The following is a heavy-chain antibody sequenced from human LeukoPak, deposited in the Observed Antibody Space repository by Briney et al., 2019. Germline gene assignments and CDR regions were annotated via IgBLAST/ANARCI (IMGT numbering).Heavy chain of an antibody. V-gene: IGHV3-30-3*01. CDR1: GFTFSSYA. Sequence: AGGSLRLSCAASGFTFSSYAMHWVRQAPGKGLEWVAVISYDGSNKYYADSVKGRFTISRDNSKNTLYLQMNSLRAEDTAVYYCARDVQLPFQEVNVFDIWGQGTMVTVSS. CDR3: ARDVQLPFQEVNVFDI. D-gene: IGHD2/OR15-2a*01. J-gene: IGHJ3*02. CDR2: ISYDGSNK.